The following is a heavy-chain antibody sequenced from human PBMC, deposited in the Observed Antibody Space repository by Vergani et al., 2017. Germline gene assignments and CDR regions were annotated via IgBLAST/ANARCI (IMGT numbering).Heavy chain of an antibody. CDR2: IDDKGKS. Sequence: QVQLHQWGAGLLKTSETLSLTCAVSGAAFNSYQWTWIRQSPGRGLEGIGEIDDKGKSICNPTLKSRVTMSIYTSRSQFSLSLSSVTAADTAVYYCARGNCGVNCPQCNWLAPWGRGVLVTVSS. J-gene: IGHJ5*02. D-gene: IGHD2-21*01. CDR1: GAAFNSYQ. V-gene: IGHV4-34*01. CDR3: ARGNCGVNCPQCNWLAP.